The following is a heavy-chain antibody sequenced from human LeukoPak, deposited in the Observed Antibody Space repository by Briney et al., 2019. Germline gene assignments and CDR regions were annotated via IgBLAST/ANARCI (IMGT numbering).Heavy chain of an antibody. CDR1: GGSISSGDYY. D-gene: IGHD5-18*01. CDR2: IYYSGST. Sequence: KASETLSLTCTVSGGSISSGDYYWSWIRQPPGKGLEWIGYIYYSGSTYYNPSLKSRVTISVDTSKNQFSLKLSSVTAADTAVYYCASIVKDTAMVTGYYYYYMDVWGKGTTVTVSS. V-gene: IGHV4-30-4*01. J-gene: IGHJ6*03. CDR3: ASIVKDTAMVTGYYYYYMDV.